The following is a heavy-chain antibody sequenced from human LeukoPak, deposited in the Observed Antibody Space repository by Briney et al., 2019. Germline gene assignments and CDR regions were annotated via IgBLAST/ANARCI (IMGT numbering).Heavy chain of an antibody. CDR1: GGTFSSYA. D-gene: IGHD4-17*01. V-gene: IGHV1-69*13. CDR3: ARGANYGDYYYYYYYMDV. J-gene: IGHJ6*03. Sequence: GASVKVSCKASGGTFSSYAISWVRQAPGQGLEWMGGIIPIFGTANYAQKFQGRVTITADESTSTAYMELSSLRSEDTAVYYRARGANYGDYYYYYYYMDVWGKGTTVTISS. CDR2: IIPIFGTA.